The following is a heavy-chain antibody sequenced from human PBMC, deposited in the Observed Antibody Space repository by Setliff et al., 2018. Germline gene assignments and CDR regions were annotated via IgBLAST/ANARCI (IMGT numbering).Heavy chain of an antibody. CDR3: ARGTDYHGSGSYWAKDV. J-gene: IGHJ6*04. V-gene: IGHV1-2*02. D-gene: IGHD3-10*01. CDR1: GYSFTGHY. CDR2: INPRTGVT. Sequence: ASVKVSCKASGYSFTGHYIHWVRQAPGQGLEWMGWINPRTGVTNPAQKFQGRIVMTKDTSITTVYMDLSRLKSDDTAVYYCARGTDYHGSGSYWAKDVWGKGTTVTVSS.